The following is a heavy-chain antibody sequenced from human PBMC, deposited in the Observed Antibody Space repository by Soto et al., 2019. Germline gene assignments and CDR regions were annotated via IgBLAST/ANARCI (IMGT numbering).Heavy chain of an antibody. J-gene: IGHJ4*02. CDR1: GFSLSTSGVG. Sequence: QITLKESGPTLVKPTQTLTLTCTFSGFSLSTSGVGVGWIRQPPGKALECLAFIHWDDDKRYSPSLKSRLTITKDTSKNQVVLTMTNMDPVDTATYYCAHITYYNVWSGYPGFDYWGQGTLVTVSS. CDR2: IHWDDDK. D-gene: IGHD3-3*01. CDR3: AHITYYNVWSGYPGFDY. V-gene: IGHV2-5*02.